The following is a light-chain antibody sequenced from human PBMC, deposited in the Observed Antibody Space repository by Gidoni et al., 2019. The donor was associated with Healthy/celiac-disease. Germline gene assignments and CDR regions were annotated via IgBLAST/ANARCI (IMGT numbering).Light chain of an antibody. CDR1: KLGDKY. J-gene: IGLJ2*01. CDR2: QDS. V-gene: IGLV3-1*01. Sequence: SYELTQPPSVSVSPGQTASITCSGDKLGDKYACWSQQKPGPSPVLVIYQDSKRPSGIPERFSGSNSGNTATLTISGTQAMDEADYYCQAWDSSTHVVFGGGTKLTVL. CDR3: QAWDSSTHVV.